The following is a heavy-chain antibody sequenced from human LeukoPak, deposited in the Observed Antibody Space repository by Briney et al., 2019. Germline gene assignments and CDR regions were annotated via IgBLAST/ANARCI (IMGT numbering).Heavy chain of an antibody. CDR1: GFTFDDYA. D-gene: IGHD5-18*01. V-gene: IGHV3-43D*03. CDR3: AKVSSYGYYFDY. Sequence: GGSLRLSCAASGFTFDDYAMHWVRQAPGKGLEWVSLISWDGGSTYYADSVKGRFTISRDNSKNSLYLQMNSLRAEDTALYYCAKVSSYGYYFDYWGQGTLVTVSS. CDR2: ISWDGGST. J-gene: IGHJ4*02.